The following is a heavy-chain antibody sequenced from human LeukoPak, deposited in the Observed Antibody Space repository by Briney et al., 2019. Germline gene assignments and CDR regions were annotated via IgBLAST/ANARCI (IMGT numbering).Heavy chain of an antibody. J-gene: IGHJ4*02. D-gene: IGHD5-24*01. Sequence: SQTLSLTCAVSGGSISSGGYSWSWIRQPPGKGLEWIGYIYHSGSTYYNPSLKSRVTISVDRSKNQFSLKLSSVTAADTAVYYCARAATGGFDYWGQGTLVTVSS. CDR1: GGSISSGGYS. CDR3: ARAATGGFDY. V-gene: IGHV4-30-2*01. CDR2: IYHSGST.